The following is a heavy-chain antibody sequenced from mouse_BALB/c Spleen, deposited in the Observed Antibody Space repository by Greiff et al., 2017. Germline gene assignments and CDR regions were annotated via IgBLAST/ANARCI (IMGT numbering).Heavy chain of an antibody. CDR2: INSNGGST. CDR1: GFTFSSYG. J-gene: IGHJ4*01. Sequence: EVHLVESGGGLVQPGGSLKLSCAASGFTFSSYGMSWVRQTPDKRLELVATINSNGGSTYYPDSVKGRFTISRDNAKNTLYLQMSSLKSEDTAMYYCARVPYYYAMDYWGQGTSVTVSS. V-gene: IGHV5-6-3*01. CDR3: ARVPYYYAMDY.